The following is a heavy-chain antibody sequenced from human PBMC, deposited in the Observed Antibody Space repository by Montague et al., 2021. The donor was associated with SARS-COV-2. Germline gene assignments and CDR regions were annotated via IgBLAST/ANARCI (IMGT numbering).Heavy chain of an antibody. CDR1: GGSISTTNFY. V-gene: IGHV4-39*01. CDR2: VFYRGST. D-gene: IGHD3-10*01. J-gene: IGHJ4*02. CDR3: ARIPVSGSGGFYYFDS. Sequence: SETLSLTCSVPGGSISTTNFYWGWVRQPPGQGLEWIGSVFYRGSTYYNPSLKSRVAISVDTSKNQFFLSLVSVTAADTALYFCARIPVSGSGGFYYFDSWGQGTLVTVSS.